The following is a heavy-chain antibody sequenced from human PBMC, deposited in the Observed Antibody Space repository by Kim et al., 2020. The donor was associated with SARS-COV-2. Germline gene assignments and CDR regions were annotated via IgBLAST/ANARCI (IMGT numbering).Heavy chain of an antibody. CDR2: INQDGSVK. Sequence: GGSLRLSCEASGFTFSGYWMTWVRQAPGQGLEWVATINQDGSVKNYVNSVGGRFTISRDNAKNSLHLQLNSLGVEDTAVYYCVRDGGHWGDLDHWGQGSLVTVSS. D-gene: IGHD7-27*01. CDR3: VRDGGHWGDLDH. V-gene: IGHV3-7*03. J-gene: IGHJ4*02. CDR1: GFTFSGYW.